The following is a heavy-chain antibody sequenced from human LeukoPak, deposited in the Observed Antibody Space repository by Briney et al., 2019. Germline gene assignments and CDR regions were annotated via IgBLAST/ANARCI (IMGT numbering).Heavy chain of an antibody. J-gene: IGHJ4*02. V-gene: IGHV4-39*01. CDR2: IYYSGST. CDR3: ARQLISSRSGYFY. D-gene: IGHD3-22*01. CDR1: GGSISSSSYY. Sequence: PSETLSLTCTVSGGSISSSSYYWGWIRQPPGKGLEWIGSIYYSGSTYYNPSLKSRVTISVDTSKNQFSLKLSSVTAADTAVYYCARQLISSRSGYFYWGQGTLVTVSS.